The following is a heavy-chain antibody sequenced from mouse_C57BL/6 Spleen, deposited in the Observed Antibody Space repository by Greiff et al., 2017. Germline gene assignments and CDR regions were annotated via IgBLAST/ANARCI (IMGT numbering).Heavy chain of an antibody. D-gene: IGHD3-2*01. V-gene: IGHV1-64*01. CDR2: IHPNSGST. CDR3: AREGVDRYYFDY. CDR1: GYTFTSYW. J-gene: IGHJ2*01. Sequence: VQLQQPGAELVKPGASVKLSCKASGYTFTSYWMHWVKQRPGQGLEWIGMIHPNSGSTNYNEKFKSKATLTVDKSSSTAYMQLSSLTSEDSAVYYCAREGVDRYYFDYWGQGTTLTVSS.